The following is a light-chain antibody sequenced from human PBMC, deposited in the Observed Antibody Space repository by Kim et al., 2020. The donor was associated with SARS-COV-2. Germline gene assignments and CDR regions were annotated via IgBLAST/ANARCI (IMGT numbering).Light chain of an antibody. CDR3: NSSDGNGNQV. Sequence: SSELTQDPAVSVALGQTVRITCQGDSLRSYYATWYQQKPGQAPILIIYGKNNRPSGIPNRFSCSSSGNTASLTITGTQAVDEADYYFNSSDGNGNQVFVG. V-gene: IGLV3-19*01. CDR1: SLRSYY. J-gene: IGLJ2*01. CDR2: GKN.